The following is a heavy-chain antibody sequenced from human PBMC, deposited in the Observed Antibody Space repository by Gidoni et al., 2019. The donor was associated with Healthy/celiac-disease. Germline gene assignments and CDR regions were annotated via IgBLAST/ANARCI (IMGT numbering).Heavy chain of an antibody. CDR1: GGSISSGGYY. D-gene: IGHD3-10*01. V-gene: IGHV4-31*03. CDR2: IYYSGST. J-gene: IGHJ3*02. CDR3: ARALWFRELLYGVDAFDI. Sequence: QVQLQESGPGLVKPSQTLYLTCTVSGGSISSGGYYWSWIRQHPGKGLEWIGYIYYSGSTYYNPSLKSRVTISVDTSKNQFSLKLSSVTAADTAVYYCARALWFRELLYGVDAFDIWGQGTMVTVSS.